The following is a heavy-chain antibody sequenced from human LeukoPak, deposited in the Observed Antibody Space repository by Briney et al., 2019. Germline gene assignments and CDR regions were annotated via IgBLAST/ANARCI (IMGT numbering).Heavy chain of an antibody. CDR2: ISYDGSTK. CDR3: AKESGSRSYGAYFPH. Sequence: PGGPLRLSCAASGFTFSSHGMQWVRQAPGKGLEWVAVISYDGSTKYYADSVKGRFTISRDNSKSTLYLQMNSLRAEDTAVYYCAKESGSRSYGAYFPHWGQGTLVTVSS. CDR1: GFTFSSHG. J-gene: IGHJ1*01. V-gene: IGHV3-30*18. D-gene: IGHD6-13*01.